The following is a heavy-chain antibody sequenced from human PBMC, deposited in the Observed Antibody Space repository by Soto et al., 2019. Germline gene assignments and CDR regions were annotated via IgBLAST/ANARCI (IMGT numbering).Heavy chain of an antibody. V-gene: IGHV4-4*02. CDR3: AREGAVAGMDWFDP. D-gene: IGHD6-19*01. J-gene: IGHJ5*02. CDR2: IYYSGST. CDR1: GGSISSSNW. Sequence: SETLSLTCTVSGGSISSSNWWSWVRQPPGKGLEWIGYIYYSGSTYYNPSLKSRVTISVDTSKNQFSLKLSSVTAADTAVYYCAREGAVAGMDWFDPWGQGTLVTVSS.